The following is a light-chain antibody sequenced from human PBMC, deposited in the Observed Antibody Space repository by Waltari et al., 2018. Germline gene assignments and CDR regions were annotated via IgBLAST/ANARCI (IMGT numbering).Light chain of an antibody. V-gene: IGKV3-15*01. J-gene: IGKJ1*01. CDR3: QQYNNWPRT. CDR2: GAS. CDR1: ESVSSN. Sequence: EIVMTQSPATLSVSPGERATLSCRASESVSSNLAWFQKKPGQAPRLRSSGASTRATGIPARFSGSGSGTEFTLTISSLQSEDFAVYYCQQYNNWPRTFGQGTKVEIK.